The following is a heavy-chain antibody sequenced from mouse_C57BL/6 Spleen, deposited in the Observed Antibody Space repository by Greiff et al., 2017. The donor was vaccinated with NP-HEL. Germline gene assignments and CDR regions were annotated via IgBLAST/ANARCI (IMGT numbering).Heavy chain of an antibody. Sequence: EVQLQQSGPELVKPGDSVKISCKASGYSFTGYFMNWVMQSHGKSLEWIGRINPYNGDTFYNQKFKGKATLTVDKSSSTAHMELRSLTSEDSAVYYCARGDGSSPYYAMDYWGQGTSVTVSS. V-gene: IGHV1-20*01. D-gene: IGHD1-1*01. CDR3: ARGDGSSPYYAMDY. CDR2: INPYNGDT. CDR1: GYSFTGYF. J-gene: IGHJ4*01.